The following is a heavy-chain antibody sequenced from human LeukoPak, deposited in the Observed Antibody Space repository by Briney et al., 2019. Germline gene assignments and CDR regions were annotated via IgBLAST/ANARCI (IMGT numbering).Heavy chain of an antibody. CDR2: ISSSGSTS. V-gene: IGHV3-48*01. D-gene: IGHD1-26*01. CDR3: ARPIMGGISGYYMDV. CDR1: GFTFSRFN. J-gene: IGHJ6*03. Sequence: PGGSLRLSCAASGFTFSRFNINWVRQAPGKGLEWVSYISSSGSTSNYADSVKGRFTIARDNAKNSLYLQMNSLRAEDTAVYYCARPIMGGISGYYMDVWGKGTTVTVSS.